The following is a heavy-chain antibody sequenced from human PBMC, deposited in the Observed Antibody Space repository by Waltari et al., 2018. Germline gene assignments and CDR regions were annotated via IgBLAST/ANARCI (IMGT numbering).Heavy chain of an antibody. CDR3: ARGSRDSSGYYLDY. V-gene: IGHV1-69*05. Sequence: QVQLVQSGAEVKKPGSSVKVSCKASGGTFSRYAISWVRQAPGQGLEWMGGIIPIFGTANYAQKFQGRVTITTDESTSTAYMELSSLRSEDTAVYYCARGSRDSSGYYLDYWGQGTLVTVSS. D-gene: IGHD3-22*01. CDR2: IIPIFGTA. CDR1: GGTFSRYA. J-gene: IGHJ4*02.